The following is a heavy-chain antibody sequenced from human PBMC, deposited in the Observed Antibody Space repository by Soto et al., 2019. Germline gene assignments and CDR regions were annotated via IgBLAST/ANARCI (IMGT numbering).Heavy chain of an antibody. CDR1: GFTFSSYA. CDR2: ISGSGGST. V-gene: IGHV3-23*01. J-gene: IGHJ3*02. D-gene: IGHD2-15*01. CDR3: AKDRDCSGGSCYSGRNAFDI. Sequence: EVQLLESGGGLVQPGGSLRLSCAASGFTFSSYAMSWVRQAPGKGLEWVSAISGSGGSTYYADSVKGRFTISRDNSKNTLYLQMNSLRAEDTAVYYCAKDRDCSGGSCYSGRNAFDIWGQGTMVTVSS.